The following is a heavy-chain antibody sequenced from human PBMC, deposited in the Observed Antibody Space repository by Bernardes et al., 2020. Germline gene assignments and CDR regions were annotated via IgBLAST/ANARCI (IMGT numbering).Heavy chain of an antibody. D-gene: IGHD6-13*01. J-gene: IGHJ6*02. Sequence: SLIRSCAASGFSFSSYWMYWVRQAPGQGLVWVSRIKSDESSFSYADSVKGRFTISRDNAKNTLYLQMNSLRAEDTAVYYCARDLTAAPNYYYYGLDVWGQGTTVTVSS. CDR3: ARDLTAAPNYYYYGLDV. CDR1: GFSFSSYW. V-gene: IGHV3-74*01. CDR2: IKSDESSF.